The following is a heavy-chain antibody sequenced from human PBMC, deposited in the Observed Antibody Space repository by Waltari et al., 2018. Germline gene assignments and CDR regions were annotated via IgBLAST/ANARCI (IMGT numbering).Heavy chain of an antibody. D-gene: IGHD6-13*01. V-gene: IGHV4-59*01. CDR2: IYYSGST. CDR1: GGSISSYY. J-gene: IGHJ6*02. Sequence: QVQLQESGPGLVKPSETLSLTCTVSGGSISSYYWSWIRQPPGKGLEWIGYIYYSGSTNYNPSLKSRVTISVDTSKNQFSLKLSSVTAADTAVYYCARANSSSWYVNYYYGMDVWGQGTTVTVSS. CDR3: ARANSSSWYVNYYYGMDV.